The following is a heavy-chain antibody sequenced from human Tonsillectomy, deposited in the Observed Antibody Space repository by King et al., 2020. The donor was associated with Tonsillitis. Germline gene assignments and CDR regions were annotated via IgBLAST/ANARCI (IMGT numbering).Heavy chain of an antibody. J-gene: IGHJ4*02. CDR2: IYYSGST. CDR3: ARHWYYFDY. Sequence: LQLQESGPGLVKPSETLSLTCTVSGGSSSRSDYYWGWIRQTPGKGLEWSGSIYYSGSTYYNPSLKRRVTISVDTSKNQFSLKLSSVTAADTAVYYCARHWYYFDYWGQGTLVTVSS. V-gene: IGHV4-39*01. CDR1: GGSSSRSDYY.